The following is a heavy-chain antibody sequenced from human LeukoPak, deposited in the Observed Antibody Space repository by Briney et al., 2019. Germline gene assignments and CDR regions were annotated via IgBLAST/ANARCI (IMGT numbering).Heavy chain of an antibody. D-gene: IGHD1-7*01. Sequence: GASVKVSCKASGYTFTSYDINWVRQATGQGLEWMGWMNPNSGNTGYAQKFQGRVTMTRNTSISTAYMELSSLRSEDTAVYYCARQNWNYGAYYYYMDVWGKGTTVTVSS. J-gene: IGHJ6*03. V-gene: IGHV1-8*01. CDR1: GYTFTSYD. CDR2: MNPNSGNT. CDR3: ARQNWNYGAYYYYMDV.